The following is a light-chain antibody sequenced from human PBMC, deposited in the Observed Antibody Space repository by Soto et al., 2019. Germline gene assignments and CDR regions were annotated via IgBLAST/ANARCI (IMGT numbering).Light chain of an antibody. J-gene: IGLJ3*02. CDR1: SSDIGDYTY. V-gene: IGLV2-8*01. CDR3: SSYAGSNNWV. CDR2: EVN. Sequence: QSALTQPPSASGSPGQSVTISCTGTSSDIGDYTYVSWYQQHPGKAPKLMIYEVNKRPSGVPDRFSGSKSGNMASLTVSGLQAEDEADYYCSSYAGSNNWVFGGGTKVTVL.